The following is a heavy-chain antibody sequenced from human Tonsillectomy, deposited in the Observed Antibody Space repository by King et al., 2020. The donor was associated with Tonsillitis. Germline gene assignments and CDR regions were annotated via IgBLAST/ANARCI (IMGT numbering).Heavy chain of an antibody. CDR3: ARDAPDYGVFVGLGY. Sequence: QLVQSGAEVKKPGASVKVSCKASGYTFTTYGISWVRQAPGQGLEWMGWISTYNGNTNYAQKVQGRVIMTTDTSTNTAYMELRSLRSDDTAVYYWARDAPDYGVFVGLGYWGQGTLVTVSS. V-gene: IGHV1-18*04. D-gene: IGHD4-17*01. J-gene: IGHJ4*02. CDR2: ISTYNGNT. CDR1: GYTFTTYG.